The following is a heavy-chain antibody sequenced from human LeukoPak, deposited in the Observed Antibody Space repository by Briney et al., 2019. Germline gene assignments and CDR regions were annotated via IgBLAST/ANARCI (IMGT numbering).Heavy chain of an antibody. CDR1: RGSISSSSYY. CDR3: ARGKRGFVVVPAAMPAPFDY. Sequence: SETLSLTCTVSRGSISSSSYYWGWIRQPPGKGLEWIGSIYYSGNTYYNPSLKSRVTISVDTSKNQFSLKLSSVTAADTAVYYCARGKRGFVVVPAAMPAPFDYWGQGTLVTVSS. CDR2: IYYSGNT. V-gene: IGHV4-39*01. J-gene: IGHJ4*02. D-gene: IGHD2-2*01.